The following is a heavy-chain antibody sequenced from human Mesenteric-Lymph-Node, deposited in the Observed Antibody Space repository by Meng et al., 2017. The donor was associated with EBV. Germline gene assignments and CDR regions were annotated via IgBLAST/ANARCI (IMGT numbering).Heavy chain of an antibody. CDR1: GFSLSTIGEG. V-gene: IGHV2-5*02. CDR2: IYWDDDK. D-gene: IGHD2-15*01. J-gene: IGHJ5*02. CDR3: GHSWDCGGGSCSTNWFDP. Sequence: QITLKESGPTLVKPTXTLTLTCTFSGFSLSTIGEGVGWIRQPPGKALEWLALIYWDDDKRYSPSLKSRLTITKDTSKNQVVLTMTNMDPVDTATYYCGHSWDCGGGSCSTNWFDPWGQGTLVTVSS.